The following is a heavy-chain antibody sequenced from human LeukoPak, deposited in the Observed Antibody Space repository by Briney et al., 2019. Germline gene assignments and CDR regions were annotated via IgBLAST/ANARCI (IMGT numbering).Heavy chain of an antibody. V-gene: IGHV4-34*01. CDR3: ARGGGYCSGGSCYVLWFDP. D-gene: IGHD2-15*01. CDR1: GGSFSGYY. Sequence: SETLSLTCAVYGGSFSGYYWSWIRQPPGKGLEWIGEINHSGTTYYNPSLKSRVTISVDTSKNQFSLKLSSVTAADTAVYYCARGGGYCSGGSCYVLWFDPWGQGTLVTVSS. J-gene: IGHJ5*02. CDR2: INHSGTT.